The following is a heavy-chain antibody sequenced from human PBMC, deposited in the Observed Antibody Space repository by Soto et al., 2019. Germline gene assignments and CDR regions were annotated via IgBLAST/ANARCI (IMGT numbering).Heavy chain of an antibody. J-gene: IGHJ4*02. CDR3: AKEGLFGCNGGSCYSNIDY. Sequence: GGSLRLSCAASGFTFSSYAMSWVRQAPGKGLEWVSAISGSGGSTYYADSVKGRFTISRDNSKNTLYLQMNSLRAEDTAVYYCAKEGLFGCNGGSCYSNIDYWGQGTLVTVSS. V-gene: IGHV3-23*01. D-gene: IGHD2-15*01. CDR1: GFTFSSYA. CDR2: ISGSGGST.